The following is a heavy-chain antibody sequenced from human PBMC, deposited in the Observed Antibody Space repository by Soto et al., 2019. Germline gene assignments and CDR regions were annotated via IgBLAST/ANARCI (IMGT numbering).Heavy chain of an antibody. CDR1: GDTFTGPY. CDR2: ISPKTGET. D-gene: IGHD5-18*01. CDR3: ARTRIQLWTPDY. V-gene: IGHV1-2*04. J-gene: IGHJ4*02. Sequence: ASAKVSSKASGDTFTGPYIQWVRQAPGQGLEWMGWISPKTGETKYAQKFQGWVTITRDTSINTAYMEVNRLKSNDSAVYYCARTRIQLWTPDYWGQGTQVTVSS.